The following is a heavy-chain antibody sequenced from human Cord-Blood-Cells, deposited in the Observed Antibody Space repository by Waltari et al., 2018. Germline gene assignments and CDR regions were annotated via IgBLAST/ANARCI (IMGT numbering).Heavy chain of an antibody. CDR3: ARGVAGVR. D-gene: IGHD3-10*01. Sequence: QVQLVQSGAEVKQPGSSVKVSCKASGATFSSYAIGWARQAPGQGLEWMGWINHNSGGTNYGQKFQGRVTMTRDTSISTAYMELSRLRSDDTAVYYCARGVAGVRWGQGTLVTVSS. J-gene: IGHJ4*02. CDR1: GATFSSYA. V-gene: IGHV1-2*02. CDR2: INHNSGGT.